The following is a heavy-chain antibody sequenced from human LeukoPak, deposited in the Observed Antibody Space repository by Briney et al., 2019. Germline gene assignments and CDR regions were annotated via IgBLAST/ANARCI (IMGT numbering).Heavy chain of an antibody. J-gene: IGHJ4*02. D-gene: IGHD5-12*01. CDR1: GFTFSTYT. CDR3: AGDSGWLLYS. V-gene: IGHV3-48*01. Sequence: GGSLRLSCAASGFTFSTYTMNWVRQAPGKGLEWVSYISSSSSTIYYADSVKGRFTISRDNAKNSLYLQMNSLRAEDTAVYYCAGDSGWLLYSWGQGTLVTVSS. CDR2: ISSSSSTI.